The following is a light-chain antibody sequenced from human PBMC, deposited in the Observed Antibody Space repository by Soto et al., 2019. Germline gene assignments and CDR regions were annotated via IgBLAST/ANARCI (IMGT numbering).Light chain of an antibody. V-gene: IGKV3-15*01. Sequence: TVMTQSPATLSVSPGERATLSCRASQGLGTNLAWYQQRPGQAPRLLIYAASTRATGVPARFSGSGSETEFTLTITTLQSEDFAVYYCQQFTSYPLTFGGGTKVDIK. CDR2: AAS. CDR3: QQFTSYPLT. CDR1: QGLGTN. J-gene: IGKJ4*01.